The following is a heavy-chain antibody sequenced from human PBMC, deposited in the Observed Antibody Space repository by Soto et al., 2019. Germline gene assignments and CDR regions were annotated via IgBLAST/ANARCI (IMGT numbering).Heavy chain of an antibody. D-gene: IGHD3-10*01. Sequence: GGSLRLSCVASGFTFTTYWMGWVRQAPGKGLEWVANIRQDGGAQYYVDSVKGRFTISRDNAKNSVYLQMDSLRVEDTAVYYCVRGGHGSGSYLGSSWGQGILVTVSS. V-gene: IGHV3-7*03. J-gene: IGHJ5*02. CDR3: VRGGHGSGSYLGSS. CDR2: IRQDGGAQ. CDR1: GFTFTTYW.